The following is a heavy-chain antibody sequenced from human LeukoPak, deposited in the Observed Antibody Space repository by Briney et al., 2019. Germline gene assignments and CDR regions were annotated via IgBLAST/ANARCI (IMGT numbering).Heavy chain of an antibody. CDR1: GGTFSSYA. Sequence: ASVKVSCKASGGTFSSYAISWVRQAPGQGLEWMGRIIPIFGTANYAQKFQGRVTITTDESTSTAYMELSSLRSEDTAVYYCASTRIGVVVITTDYYYYMDVWGKGTTVTVSS. CDR2: IIPIFGTA. CDR3: ASTRIGVVVITTDYYYYMDV. V-gene: IGHV1-69*05. J-gene: IGHJ6*03. D-gene: IGHD3-22*01.